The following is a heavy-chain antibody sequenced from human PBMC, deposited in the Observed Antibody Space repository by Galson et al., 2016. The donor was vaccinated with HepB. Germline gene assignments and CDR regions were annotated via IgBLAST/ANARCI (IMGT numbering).Heavy chain of an antibody. CDR2: IRDGDGRT. J-gene: IGHJ3*02. CDR1: GFTFSSYA. D-gene: IGHD6-19*01. Sequence: SLRLSCAGSGFTFSSYAMNWVRQAPGKGLEWVSSIRDGDGRTHYADPVKGRFTISRDNSKNTLSLQMNSLRAEDTAIYYCAKISLGGYSSGWGGSFDIWGQGTKVTVSS. CDR3: AKISLGGYSSGWGGSFDI. V-gene: IGHV3-23*01.